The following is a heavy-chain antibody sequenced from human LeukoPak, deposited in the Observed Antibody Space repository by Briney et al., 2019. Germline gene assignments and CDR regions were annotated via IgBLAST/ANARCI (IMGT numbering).Heavy chain of an antibody. CDR3: VRWGVEAGMDY. D-gene: IGHD6-19*01. CDR1: GFTFSTFW. CDR2: IHLDGSET. Sequence: GGSLRLSCEASGFTFSTFWMGWVPQAPGMGPEWVANIHLDGSETSYVDSVKRRFTTSRDKARKSMFLQMNSLGAEDAAVYYCVRWGVEAGMDYWGEGTLVTVSS. J-gene: IGHJ4*02. V-gene: IGHV3-7*01.